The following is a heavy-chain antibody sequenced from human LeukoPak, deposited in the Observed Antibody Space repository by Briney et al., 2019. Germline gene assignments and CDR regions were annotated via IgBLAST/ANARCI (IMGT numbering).Heavy chain of an antibody. CDR3: ARDQGYDC. CDR2: ISSSGTYT. CDR1: GGSLNTPNYY. J-gene: IGHJ4*02. V-gene: IGHV3-21*01. Sequence: PSETLSLTCTVSGGSLNTPNYYWGWVRQAPGKGLEWVSSISSSGTYTYYADSVKGRFTISRDNAKTSLYLQMSSLTAEDTALYYCARDQGYDCWGQGTLVTVSS. D-gene: IGHD5-12*01.